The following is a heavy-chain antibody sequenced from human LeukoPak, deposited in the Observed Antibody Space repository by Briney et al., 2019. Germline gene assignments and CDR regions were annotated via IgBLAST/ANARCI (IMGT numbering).Heavy chain of an antibody. Sequence: PSQTLSLTCAVSGGSISSGGYSWSWIRQPPGKGLEWIGYIYHSGSTYYNPSLESRVTISVDRSKNQFSLKLSSVTAADTAVYYCAGSFWEGLPPYYYYGMDVWGQGTTATVS. CDR2: IYHSGST. CDR3: AGSFWEGLPPYYYYGMDV. CDR1: GGSISSGGYS. D-gene: IGHD3-3*01. J-gene: IGHJ6*02. V-gene: IGHV4-30-2*01.